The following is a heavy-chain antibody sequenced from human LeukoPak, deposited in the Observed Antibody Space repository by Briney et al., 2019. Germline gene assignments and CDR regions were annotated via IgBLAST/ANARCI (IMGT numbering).Heavy chain of an antibody. J-gene: IGHJ4*02. CDR2: INPNSGGT. D-gene: IGHD1-26*01. CDR1: GYTFTGYY. Sequence: PRASVTVSCKASGYTFTGYYMHWVRQAPGQGLEWMGWINPNSGGTNYAQKFQGRVTMTRDTSISTAYMELSRLRSDDTAVYYCARDHGSYPRYWGQGTLVTVSS. V-gene: IGHV1-2*02. CDR3: ARDHGSYPRY.